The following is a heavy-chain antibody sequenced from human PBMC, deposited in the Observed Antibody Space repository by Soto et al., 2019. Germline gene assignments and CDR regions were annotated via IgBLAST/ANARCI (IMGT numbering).Heavy chain of an antibody. V-gene: IGHV1-3*01. CDR3: ARDRYSSGWCPGNY. J-gene: IGHJ4*02. D-gene: IGHD6-19*01. Sequence: ASVTVSCKASGYTFTSYAMHWVRQAPGQRLEWMGWINAGNGNTKYSQKFQGRVTITRDTSASTAYMELSSLRSEDTAVYYCARDRYSSGWCPGNYWGQGTLVTVSS. CDR2: INAGNGNT. CDR1: GYTFTSYA.